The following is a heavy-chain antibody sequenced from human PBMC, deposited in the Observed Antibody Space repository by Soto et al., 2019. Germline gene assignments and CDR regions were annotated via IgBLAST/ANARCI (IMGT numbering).Heavy chain of an antibody. CDR2: IVVGSGNT. CDR3: AALCSGGSCYSTSSDF. Sequence: ASVKVSCKASGFTFTSSAVKWVLQARGQRLEWIGWIVVGSGNTNYAQKFQERVTITRDMSTSTAYMELSSLRSEDTAVYYCAALCSGGSCYSTSSDFWGQGTLVTAPQ. J-gene: IGHJ4*02. D-gene: IGHD2-15*01. CDR1: GFTFTSSA. V-gene: IGHV1-58*01.